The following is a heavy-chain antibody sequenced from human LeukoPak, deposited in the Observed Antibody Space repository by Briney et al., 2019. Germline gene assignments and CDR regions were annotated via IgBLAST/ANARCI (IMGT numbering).Heavy chain of an antibody. CDR2: IDPSDSYT. CDR3: AGAGIAVAGNAEYFQH. V-gene: IGHV5-10-1*01. J-gene: IGHJ1*01. D-gene: IGHD6-19*01. CDR1: GYIFTSYW. Sequence: GESLKISCQGSGYIFTSYWISWVRQMPGKGLEWMGRIDPSDSYTNYSPSFQGHVTISADKSISTAYLQWSSRRASDTAMYYCAGAGIAVAGNAEYFQHWGQGTLVTVSS.